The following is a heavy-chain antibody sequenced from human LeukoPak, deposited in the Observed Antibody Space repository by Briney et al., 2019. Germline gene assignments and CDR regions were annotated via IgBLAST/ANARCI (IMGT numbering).Heavy chain of an antibody. CDR3: TRDTDYGSATNYFDY. Sequence: GGALRLSCAASGFTFDDYAMHWVRQAPGKGLEWVSLISWEGDTTDYADSVRGRFTISRDNSKSSLYLQMNSLRPEDTAFYYCTRDTDYGSATNYFDYWGQGTLVSVSS. D-gene: IGHD3-10*01. CDR1: GFTFDDYA. V-gene: IGHV3-43*01. CDR2: ISWEGDTT. J-gene: IGHJ4*02.